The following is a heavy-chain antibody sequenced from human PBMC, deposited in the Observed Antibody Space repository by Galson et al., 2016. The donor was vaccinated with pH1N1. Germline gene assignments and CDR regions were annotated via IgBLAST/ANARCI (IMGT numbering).Heavy chain of an antibody. CDR3: ARVSSSIPFDP. D-gene: IGHD6-13*01. CDR1: GYTFTGYY. Sequence: SVKVSCKASGYTFTGYYIHWVRQAPGQGLEWMGWINPDSGSTTYAQNLLGRVTMTRDTSISTAFMEVNSLKSDDTAVYYCARVSSSIPFDPWGHGTLVTVSS. CDR2: INPDSGST. V-gene: IGHV1-2*02. J-gene: IGHJ5*02.